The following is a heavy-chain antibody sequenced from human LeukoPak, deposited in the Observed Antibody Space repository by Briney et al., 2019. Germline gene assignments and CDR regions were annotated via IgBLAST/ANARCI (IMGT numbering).Heavy chain of an antibody. Sequence: GGSLRLSCAASGLTFSSYSMSWVRQAPGKGLEWVSYITSSGGTMYYADSVRGRFTISRDNAKNSLYLQMTSLRGEDTGVYYCARVTVGMDHDFWGQGTLVTVSS. J-gene: IGHJ4*02. D-gene: IGHD1-14*01. CDR2: ITSSGGTM. V-gene: IGHV3-48*01. CDR1: GLTFSSYS. CDR3: ARVTVGMDHDF.